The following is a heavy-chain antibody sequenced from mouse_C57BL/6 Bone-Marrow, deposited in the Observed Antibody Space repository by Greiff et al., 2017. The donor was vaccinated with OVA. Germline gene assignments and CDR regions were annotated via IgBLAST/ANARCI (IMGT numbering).Heavy chain of an antibody. CDR3: ARGGPYDYDDYFDY. V-gene: IGHV5-6*01. J-gene: IGHJ2*01. Sequence: EVQRVESGGDLVKPGGSLKLSCAASGFTFSSYGMSWVRQTPDKRLEWVATISSGGSYIYYPDSVKGRFTISRDNAKNTLYLQMSSLKSEDTAMYYCARGGPYDYDDYFDYWGQGTTLTVSS. CDR2: ISSGGSYI. CDR1: GFTFSSYG. D-gene: IGHD2-4*01.